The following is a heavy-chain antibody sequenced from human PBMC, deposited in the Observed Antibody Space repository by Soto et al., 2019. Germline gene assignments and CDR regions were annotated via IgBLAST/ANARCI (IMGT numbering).Heavy chain of an antibody. CDR2: ISYDGGNK. Sequence: PGGSLRLSCAASGLTFRSYGMHWVRQAPGKALEWVAVISYDGGNKYYADSVKGRFTISRDNPKNTLYLQMNSLRPEDTAVYYCAKVLGYCTSSSCSREAFYYYGMDVWGQGTTVTVSS. D-gene: IGHD2-2*01. CDR1: GLTFRSYG. V-gene: IGHV3-30*18. J-gene: IGHJ6*02. CDR3: AKVLGYCTSSSCSREAFYYYGMDV.